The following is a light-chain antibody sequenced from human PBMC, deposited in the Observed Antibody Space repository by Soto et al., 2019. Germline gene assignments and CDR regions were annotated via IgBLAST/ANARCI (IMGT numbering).Light chain of an antibody. CDR2: EVS. J-gene: IGLJ1*01. CDR1: SSDVSGYNY. V-gene: IGLV2-14*01. CDR3: SSYTISSTYV. Sequence: QSALTQPASVSGSPGQSITISCTGTSSDVSGYNYVSWYQQHPGKAPKLIIYEVSNRPSGASNRFSGSKSGDTASLTISWLQAEDEADYYCSSYTISSTYVFGTGTQLTVL.